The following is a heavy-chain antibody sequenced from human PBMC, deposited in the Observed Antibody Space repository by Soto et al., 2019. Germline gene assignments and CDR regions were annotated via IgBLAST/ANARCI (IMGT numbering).Heavy chain of an antibody. Sequence: GWSLRLSCAASGFTFSSHDMHWVRQATGKGLEWVSAIGSDGGTYYLGSVKGRFTISRENAKNSLYLQMNSLRVGDTALYYCARRFCSAGSCRGIGFDYWGQGTLVTVTS. CDR1: GFTFSSHD. D-gene: IGHD2-15*01. J-gene: IGHJ4*02. CDR2: IGSDGGT. CDR3: ARRFCSAGSCRGIGFDY. V-gene: IGHV3-13*01.